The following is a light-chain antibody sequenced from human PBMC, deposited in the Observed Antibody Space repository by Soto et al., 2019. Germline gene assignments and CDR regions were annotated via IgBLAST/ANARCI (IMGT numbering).Light chain of an antibody. CDR1: SSDVGGYNY. CDR3: SSYTRSSTWV. CDR2: EAS. Sequence: QSALTQPASVSGSPGQSITISCTGSSSDVGGYNYVSWYQHHPGKAPKLMIYEASNRPSGVSNRFSGSKSGNTASLTISGLQAEDEADYYCSSYTRSSTWVFGGGTKVTVL. J-gene: IGLJ3*02. V-gene: IGLV2-14*01.